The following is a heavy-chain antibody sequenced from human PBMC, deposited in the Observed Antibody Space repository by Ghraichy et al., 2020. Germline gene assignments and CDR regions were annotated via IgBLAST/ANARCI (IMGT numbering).Heavy chain of an antibody. Sequence: SQTLSLTCAVYGGSFSGYYWSWIRQPPGKGLEWTGEINHSGSTNYNPSLKSRVTISVDTSKNQFSLKLSSVTAADTAVYYCARRRGYCSSTSCYGYYMDVWGKGTTVTVSS. J-gene: IGHJ6*03. V-gene: IGHV4-34*01. CDR1: GGSFSGYY. CDR2: INHSGST. D-gene: IGHD2-2*01. CDR3: ARRRGYCSSTSCYGYYMDV.